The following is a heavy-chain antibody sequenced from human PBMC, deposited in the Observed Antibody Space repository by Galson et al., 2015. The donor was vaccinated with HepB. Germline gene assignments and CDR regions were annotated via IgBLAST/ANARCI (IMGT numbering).Heavy chain of an antibody. J-gene: IGHJ4*02. Sequence: SLRLSCAASGFTFSSYGMHWVRQAPGKGLEWVAVISYDGSNKYYADSVKGRFTISRDNSKNTLYLQMNSLRAEDTAVYYCAKVPCAGGDCYYDYWGQGTLVTVSS. CDR1: GFTFSSYG. CDR2: ISYDGSNK. D-gene: IGHD2-21*02. V-gene: IGHV3-30*18. CDR3: AKVPCAGGDCYYDY.